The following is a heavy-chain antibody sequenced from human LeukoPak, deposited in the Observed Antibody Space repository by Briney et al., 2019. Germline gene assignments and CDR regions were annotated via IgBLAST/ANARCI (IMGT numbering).Heavy chain of an antibody. CDR2: IIPTLGIA. J-gene: IGHJ3*02. Sequence: SVKVSCKASGGTFSSYTISWVRQAPGQGLEWMGRIIPTLGIANYAQKFQGRVTITADKSTSTAYMELSSLRSEDTAVYYCARFDSSGYYYEAFDIWGQGTMVTVSS. CDR3: ARFDSSGYYYEAFDI. V-gene: IGHV1-69*02. CDR1: GGTFSSYT. D-gene: IGHD3-22*01.